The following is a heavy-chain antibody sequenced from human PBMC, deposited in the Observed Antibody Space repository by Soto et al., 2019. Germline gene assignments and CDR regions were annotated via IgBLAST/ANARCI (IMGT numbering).Heavy chain of an antibody. CDR2: IYYSGST. V-gene: IGHV4-30-4*01. J-gene: IGHJ4*02. CDR1: GGSISSGDYY. Sequence: PSETLSLTCTVSGGSISSGDYYWSWILQPPGKGLEWIGYIYYSGSTYYNPSLKSRVTISVDTSKNQFSLKLSSVTAADTAVYYCARVSYSNYYFYYWGQGTLVTVS. CDR3: ARVSYSNYYFYY. D-gene: IGHD4-4*01.